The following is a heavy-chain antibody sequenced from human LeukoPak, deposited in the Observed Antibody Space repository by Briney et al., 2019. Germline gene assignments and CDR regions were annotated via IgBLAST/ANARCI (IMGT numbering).Heavy chain of an antibody. D-gene: IGHD6-6*01. Sequence: GGSLRLSCTPSGFSLSGNWMHWARHLPGKGLVWVSRISPTGSTTSYADSVKGRFTVSRDNAKNTLYLQVNNLRAEDTAVYYCARGPNSNWSELDFWGQGTLLTVSS. J-gene: IGHJ4*02. CDR1: GFSLSGNW. V-gene: IGHV3-74*01. CDR2: ISPTGSTT. CDR3: ARGPNSNWSELDF.